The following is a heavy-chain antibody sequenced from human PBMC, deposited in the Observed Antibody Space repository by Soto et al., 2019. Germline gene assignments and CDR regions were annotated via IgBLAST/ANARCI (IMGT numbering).Heavy chain of an antibody. Sequence: ASVKVCCKASGYTFTGYYMHWVRQAPGQGLEWMGWINPNSGGTNYAQKFQGRVTMTRDTSTSTAYMELRRLRSDDTAVYYCARDYGDYYFDLWGRGTLVTVSS. CDR1: GYTFTGYY. CDR2: INPNSGGT. CDR3: ARDYGDYYFDL. V-gene: IGHV1-2*02. J-gene: IGHJ2*01. D-gene: IGHD4-17*01.